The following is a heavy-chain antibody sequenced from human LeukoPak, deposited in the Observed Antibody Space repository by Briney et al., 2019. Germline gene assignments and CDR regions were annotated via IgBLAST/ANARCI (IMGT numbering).Heavy chain of an antibody. Sequence: HPGGSLRLSCAASGFTFSSYAMSWVRQAPGKGLEWVANIKQDGSEKYYVDSVKGRFTISRDNAKNSLYLQMNSLRAEDTAVYYWARPRPRGSGVYSSSLDYGARETRAPVP. J-gene: IGHJ4*02. CDR1: GFTFSSYA. CDR2: IKQDGSEK. CDR3: ARPRPRGSGVYSSSLDY. D-gene: IGHD3-16*01. V-gene: IGHV3-7*03.